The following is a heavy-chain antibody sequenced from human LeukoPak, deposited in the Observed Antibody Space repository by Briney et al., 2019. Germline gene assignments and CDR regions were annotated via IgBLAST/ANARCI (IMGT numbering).Heavy chain of an antibody. CDR3: ARPPGYSSSWYPNY. D-gene: IGHD6-13*01. Sequence: GESLKISCKSSGYSFTSNWIGWVRQMPGKGLEWMGILYPGDSETKYSPSFQGQVTISVDKSISTAYLQWSSLKASDTAMYYCARPPGYSSSWYPNYWGQGTLVTVSS. CDR1: GYSFTSNW. J-gene: IGHJ4*02. V-gene: IGHV5-51*01. CDR2: LYPGDSET.